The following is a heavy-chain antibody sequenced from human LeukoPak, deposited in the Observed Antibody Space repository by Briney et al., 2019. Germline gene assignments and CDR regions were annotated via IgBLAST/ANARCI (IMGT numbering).Heavy chain of an antibody. CDR2: ISYDGSNK. J-gene: IGHJ5*02. CDR3: AKEGTMGWFDP. Sequence: GRSLRLSCAASGFTFSSYGMHWVRQAPGKGLEWVAVISYDGSNKYYADSVKGRFTISRGNSKNTLYLQMNSLRAEDTAVYYCAKEGTMGWFDPWGQGTLVTVSS. D-gene: IGHD3-10*01. V-gene: IGHV3-30*18. CDR1: GFTFSSYG.